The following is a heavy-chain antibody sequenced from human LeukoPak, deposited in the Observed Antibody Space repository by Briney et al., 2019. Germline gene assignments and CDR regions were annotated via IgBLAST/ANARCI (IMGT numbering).Heavy chain of an antibody. Sequence: PGWSLRVSFAASGWTFISYWMHAVGPARGKGLVWVSRINSDGSRPSCADSVWGRVTISRRNAKNTLVLEMNALRAEDTAGYYCARVGDYYGNYLRFDSWGPGTLVTVSS. CDR1: GWTFISYW. CDR3: ARVGDYYGNYLRFDS. D-gene: IGHD4-11*01. CDR2: INSDGSRP. V-gene: IGHV3-74*01. J-gene: IGHJ4*02.